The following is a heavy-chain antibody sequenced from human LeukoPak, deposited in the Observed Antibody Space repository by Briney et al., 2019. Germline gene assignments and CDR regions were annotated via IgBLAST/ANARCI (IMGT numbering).Heavy chain of an antibody. CDR2: IKQDGREK. V-gene: IGHV3-7*01. Sequence: PGGSLRLSWAASGFTFTDYWMSWVRQVPGKGLERVASIKQDGREKFYVDSVKGRFTISRDDAENSLSLQINSLRVEDTALYYCARVLRSYCCAFYLWGQGTMVTVSS. D-gene: IGHD3-16*02. J-gene: IGHJ3*01. CDR1: GFTFTDYW. CDR3: ARVLRSYCCAFYL.